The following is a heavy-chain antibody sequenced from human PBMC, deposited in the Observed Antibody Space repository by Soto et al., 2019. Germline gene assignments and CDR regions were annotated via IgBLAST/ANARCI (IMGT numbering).Heavy chain of an antibody. D-gene: IGHD1-26*01. Sequence: ASVKVSCKASGGTFSSYAISWVRQAPGQGLEWMGGIIPIFGTANYAQKFQGRVTITADESTSTAYMELSSLRSEDTAVYYCARDRIVGATSEYYFDYWGQGTLVTVSS. CDR2: IIPIFGTA. J-gene: IGHJ4*02. CDR3: ARDRIVGATSEYYFDY. CDR1: GGTFSSYA. V-gene: IGHV1-69*13.